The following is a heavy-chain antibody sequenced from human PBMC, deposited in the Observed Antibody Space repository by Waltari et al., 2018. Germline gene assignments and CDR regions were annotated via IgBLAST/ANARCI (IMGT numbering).Heavy chain of an antibody. J-gene: IGHJ4*02. Sequence: EVQLVESGGGLVQPGGSLRLSCSASGFNLSTYWMTWVRQAPGRGLEWVANIKQDGSAKYYVDSVRGRSTISRDNANNSLFLQINSLRDYDTAVYYCVTDVSGWYVNWGQGTSVTVSS. CDR3: VTDVSGWYVN. D-gene: IGHD6-19*01. CDR2: IKQDGSAK. V-gene: IGHV3-7*01. CDR1: GFNLSTYW.